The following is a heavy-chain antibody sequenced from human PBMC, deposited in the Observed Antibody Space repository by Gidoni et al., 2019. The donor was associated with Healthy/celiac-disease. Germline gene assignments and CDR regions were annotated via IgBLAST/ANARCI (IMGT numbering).Heavy chain of an antibody. CDR2: ISSSSSYI. Sequence: EVQLVESGGGLVKPGGSLRLSCAASGFTFSSYSMNWVRQAPGKGLEWVSSISSSSSYIYYADSVKGRFTISRDNAKNSLYLQMNSLRAEDTAVYYCARATSASYWYFDLWGRGTLVTVSS. CDR1: GFTFSSYS. CDR3: ARATSASYWYFDL. V-gene: IGHV3-21*01. J-gene: IGHJ2*01.